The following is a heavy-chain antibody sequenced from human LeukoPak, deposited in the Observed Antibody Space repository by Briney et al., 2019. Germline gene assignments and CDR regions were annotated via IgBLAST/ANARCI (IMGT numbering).Heavy chain of an antibody. Sequence: GGSLRLSCAASGFTFSSYWMHWVRQAPGKGLVWVSRITSDGSSTSYADSVKGRFTISRDNAKNTLYLQMNSLRAEDTAVYYCARTAPYYDSSGYYSPYYYYGMDVWGQGTTVTVSS. V-gene: IGHV3-74*01. J-gene: IGHJ6*02. CDR3: ARTAPYYDSSGYYSPYYYYGMDV. D-gene: IGHD3-22*01. CDR2: ITSDGSST. CDR1: GFTFSSYW.